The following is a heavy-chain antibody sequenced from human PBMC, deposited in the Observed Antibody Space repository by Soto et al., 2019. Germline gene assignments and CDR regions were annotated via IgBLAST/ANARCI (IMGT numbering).Heavy chain of an antibody. CDR2: ISVFNGYA. Sequence: QVQLVQSGPELKKPGASVKVSCKTFGYSFHNSGISWVRQAPGQGLEWMGGISVFNGYAHYSQKFQGRVIMTADTSTNTAYMELRGLRSDDTAIYYCSKNGTAWFASWGQGRPVTVSS. J-gene: IGHJ5*01. CDR1: GYSFHNSG. CDR3: SKNGTAWFAS. D-gene: IGHD1-1*01. V-gene: IGHV1-18*01.